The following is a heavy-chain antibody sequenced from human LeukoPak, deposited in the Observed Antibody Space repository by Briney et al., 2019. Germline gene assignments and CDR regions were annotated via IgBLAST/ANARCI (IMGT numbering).Heavy chain of an antibody. CDR1: GASISGSGYY. CDR3: ARQKRGYYYGSGSYDY. Sequence: SETLSLTCAVSGASISGSGYYLGWIRQPPGKGLEWIGNIYYSGSTDYNPSLKSRVTISADTSKNQFSLKLSSVTAADTAVYYCARQKRGYYYGSGSYDYWGQGTLVTVSS. J-gene: IGHJ4*02. D-gene: IGHD3-10*01. V-gene: IGHV4-61*05. CDR2: IYYSGST.